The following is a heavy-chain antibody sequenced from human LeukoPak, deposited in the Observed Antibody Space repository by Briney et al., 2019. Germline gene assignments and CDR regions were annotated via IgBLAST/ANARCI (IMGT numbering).Heavy chain of an antibody. CDR3: ARGRGGGWDLFDY. D-gene: IGHD6-19*01. J-gene: IGHJ4*02. V-gene: IGHV1-2*02. CDR2: INPNNGGT. CDR1: GYTFTAYY. Sequence: GPVKVSCKASGYTFTAYYMHWVRQAPGQGLEWMGWINPNNGGTNYAQKFQGRVTMTRDTSINIVYMELSSLRSDDTAVYHCARGRGGGWDLFDYWGQGSLVTVSS.